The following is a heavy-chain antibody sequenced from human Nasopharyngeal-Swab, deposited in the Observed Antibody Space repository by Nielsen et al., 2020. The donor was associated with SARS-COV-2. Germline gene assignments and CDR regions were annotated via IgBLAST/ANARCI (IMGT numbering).Heavy chain of an antibody. V-gene: IGHV4-59*01. CDR3: ARALTTYSSGWYIDY. CDR1: GGSISSYY. D-gene: IGHD6-19*01. Sequence: ETLSLTCTVSGGSISSYYWSWIRQPPGKGLEWIGYIYYSGSTNYNPSLKSRVTISVDTSKNQFSLKLSSVTAADTAVYYCARALTTYSSGWYIDYWGQGTLVTVSS. J-gene: IGHJ4*02. CDR2: IYYSGST.